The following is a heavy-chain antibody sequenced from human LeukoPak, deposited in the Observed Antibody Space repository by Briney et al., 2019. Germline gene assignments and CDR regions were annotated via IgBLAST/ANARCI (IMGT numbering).Heavy chain of an antibody. Sequence: GASVKVSCKASGYTFTSYGISWVRQAPGQGLEWMGWISAYNGNTNYAQKLQGRVTMTTDTSTSTAYMELRSLRSDDTAVYYCARGPKWELLNYYYYMDVWGKGTTVTVSS. CDR3: ARGPKWELLNYYYYMDV. V-gene: IGHV1-18*01. D-gene: IGHD1-26*01. J-gene: IGHJ6*03. CDR2: ISAYNGNT. CDR1: GYTFTSYG.